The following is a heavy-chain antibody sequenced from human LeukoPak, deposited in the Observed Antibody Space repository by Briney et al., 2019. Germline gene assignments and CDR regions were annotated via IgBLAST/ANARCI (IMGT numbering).Heavy chain of an antibody. CDR1: GFTFSNAW. J-gene: IGHJ6*03. V-gene: IGHV3-15*01. Sequence: GGSLRLSCAASGFTFSNAWMSWVRQAPGKGLEWVGRIKSKTDGGTTDYAAPVKGRFTISRDDSKNTLYLQMNSLKTEDTAVYYCTTDWASWANAPYYMDVWGKGTTVTVSS. CDR3: TTDWASWANAPYYMDV. CDR2: IKSKTDGGTT. D-gene: IGHD6-13*01.